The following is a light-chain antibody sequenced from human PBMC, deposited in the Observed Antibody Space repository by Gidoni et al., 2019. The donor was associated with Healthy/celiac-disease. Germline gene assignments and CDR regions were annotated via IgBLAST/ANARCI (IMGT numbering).Light chain of an antibody. V-gene: IGKV1-33*01. J-gene: IGKJ5*01. CDR2: EAS. CDR3: QQYDNLPIT. CDR1: QDISNY. Sequence: DIQMTQSPSSLSASVGDRVTITCHASQDISNYLNWYQQKPGKAPKLLIYEASNLETGVPSGFSGSGSGTDFAFTISSLQPEDIATYYCQQYDNLPITFGQGTRLEIK.